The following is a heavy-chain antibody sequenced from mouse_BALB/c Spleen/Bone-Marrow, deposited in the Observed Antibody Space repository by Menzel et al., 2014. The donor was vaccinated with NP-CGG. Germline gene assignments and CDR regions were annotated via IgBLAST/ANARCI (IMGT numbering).Heavy chain of an antibody. V-gene: IGHV1-55*01. CDR1: GYNFTSYW. D-gene: IGHD3-1*01. J-gene: IGHJ3*01. Sequence: QVQLQQPGAELVKPGTSVKLSCKASGYNFTSYWINWVKLRPGQGLAWIGDIYPGSGSTNYNEKFRSKATLTVDTSSSTAYMQLSSLASEDSALYYCARFSQLGLLAYWGQGTLVTVSA. CDR2: IYPGSGST. CDR3: ARFSQLGLLAY.